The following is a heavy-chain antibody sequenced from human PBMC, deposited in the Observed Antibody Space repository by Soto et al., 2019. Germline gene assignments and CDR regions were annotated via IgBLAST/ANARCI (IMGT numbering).Heavy chain of an antibody. Sequence: GPMRLSSGASGFNFGSYAMSWVRQATGKGLEWVSAISGSGGSTYYADSVKGRFTISRDNSKNTLYLQMNSLRAEDTAVYYCAKAPTYYYGSGSYYPSDYWGQGTLVTVSS. J-gene: IGHJ4*02. CDR3: AKAPTYYYGSGSYYPSDY. CDR1: GFNFGSYA. V-gene: IGHV3-23*01. D-gene: IGHD3-10*01. CDR2: ISGSGGST.